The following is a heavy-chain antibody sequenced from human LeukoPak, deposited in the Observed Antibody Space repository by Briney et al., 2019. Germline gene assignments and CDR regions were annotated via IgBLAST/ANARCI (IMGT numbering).Heavy chain of an antibody. CDR3: ARASSYYYGMDV. J-gene: IGHJ6*02. V-gene: IGHV3-21*01. CDR1: GFTFSTYA. Sequence: GGSLRLSCAASGFTFSTYAMNWVRQAPGKGLEWVSSISSNFNYIHYADSVKGRFTISRDNAKNSLYLQMNSLRAEDTAVYYCARASSYYYGMDVWGQGTTVTVSS. CDR2: ISSNFNYI.